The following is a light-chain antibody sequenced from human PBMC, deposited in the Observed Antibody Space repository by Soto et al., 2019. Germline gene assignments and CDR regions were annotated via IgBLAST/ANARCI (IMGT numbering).Light chain of an antibody. J-gene: IGKJ4*01. V-gene: IGKV1-5*03. Sequence: DSQMTQSPSTLSASVGDRVTITCRASQSVTTWLAWYQQKPGKAPKILISKASNLQSAVPSRFSASGSGTEFDHTVSCLQPDDFGTYCCQQYDSYPLTFGGGPQVEIK. CDR2: KAS. CDR1: QSVTTW. CDR3: QQYDSYPLT.